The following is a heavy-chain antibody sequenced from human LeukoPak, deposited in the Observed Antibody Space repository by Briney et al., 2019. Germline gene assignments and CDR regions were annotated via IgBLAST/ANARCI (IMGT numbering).Heavy chain of an antibody. V-gene: IGHV1-69*04. CDR3: ARDLLGNFVFDY. J-gene: IGHJ4*02. D-gene: IGHD1-7*01. CDR1: GGTFSSYA. Sequence: SVKVSCKASGGTFSSYAISWVRQAPGQGLEWMGRIIPILGIADYAQKFQGRVTITADKSTSAAYMELSSLRSEDTAVYYCARDLLGNFVFDYWGQGTLVTVSS. CDR2: IIPILGIA.